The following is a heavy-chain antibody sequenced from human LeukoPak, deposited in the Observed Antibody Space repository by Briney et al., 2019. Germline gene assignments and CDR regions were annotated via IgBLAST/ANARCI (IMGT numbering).Heavy chain of an antibody. CDR2: IYPGDSDT. CDR1: GYSFTSYW. J-gene: IGHJ4*02. V-gene: IGHV5-51*01. D-gene: IGHD2-2*01. CDR3: ARVRRLADQLPFFDY. Sequence: GESLKISCKGSGYSFTSYWIGWVRQMPGKGLEWMGIIYPGDSDTRYSPSFQGQVTISADKSISTAYLQWSSLKASDTAMYYCARVRRLADQLPFFDYWGQGTLVTVSS.